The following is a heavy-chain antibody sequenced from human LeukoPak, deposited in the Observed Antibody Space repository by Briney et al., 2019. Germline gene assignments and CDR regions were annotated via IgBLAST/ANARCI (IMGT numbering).Heavy chain of an antibody. CDR1: GFTFSRYG. D-gene: IGHD2/OR15-2a*01. CDR3: AKGYRLRFRGILEYFDY. Sequence: GGSLRLSCAASGFTFSRYGMHWDRQAPGKGLEWVAVISYDGSNKYYADSVKGRFTISRDNSKNTLYLQMNSLRAEDTAVYYCAKGYRLRFRGILEYFDYWGQGTLVTVSS. V-gene: IGHV3-30*18. J-gene: IGHJ4*02. CDR2: ISYDGSNK.